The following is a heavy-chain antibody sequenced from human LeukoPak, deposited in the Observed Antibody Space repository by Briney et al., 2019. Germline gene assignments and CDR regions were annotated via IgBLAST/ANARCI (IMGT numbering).Heavy chain of an antibody. D-gene: IGHD6-19*01. CDR2: INSDGSTT. V-gene: IGHV3-74*01. J-gene: IGHJ4*02. Sequence: GGSLRLSCAASGFTFSSYWMHWVRQAPGKGLVWVSRINSDGSTTSYADSVKGRFTISRDNAKNTLYLQMNSLRAEDTAVYYCASSSSGWYALTCWGQGTLVTVSS. CDR3: ASSSSGWYALTC. CDR1: GFTFSSYW.